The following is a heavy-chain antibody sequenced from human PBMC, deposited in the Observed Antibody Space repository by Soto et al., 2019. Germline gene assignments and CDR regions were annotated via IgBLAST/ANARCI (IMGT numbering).Heavy chain of an antibody. CDR2: ISGFNGNT. CDR3: ARDRGVAPHGTGNTHLFYYLDA. CDR1: GYSFTNYG. J-gene: IGHJ6*03. D-gene: IGHD3-9*01. Sequence: QDQLVQSGAEVKKPGASVTVSCKASGYSFTNYGITWVRQAPGQGLEWMGWISGFNGNTHYAQKLQGRVTMTTDASTRTAYMELRSLRSDDTAVYYCARDRGVAPHGTGNTHLFYYLDAWGKGTPVTVSS. V-gene: IGHV1-18*01.